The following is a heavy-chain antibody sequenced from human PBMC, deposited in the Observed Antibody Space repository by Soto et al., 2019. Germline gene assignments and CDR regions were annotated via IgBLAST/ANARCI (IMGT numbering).Heavy chain of an antibody. D-gene: IGHD3-3*01. V-gene: IGHV1-8*02. Sequence: EASVKVSCKASGYTFTSYYIHWVRQATGQGLEWMGWMNPNSGNTGYAQKFQGRVTMTRNTSISTAYMELSSLRSEDTAVYYCARGYYGHYYYYYMDVWGKGTTVTVSS. CDR3: ARGYYGHYYYYYMDV. J-gene: IGHJ6*03. CDR1: GYTFTSYY. CDR2: MNPNSGNT.